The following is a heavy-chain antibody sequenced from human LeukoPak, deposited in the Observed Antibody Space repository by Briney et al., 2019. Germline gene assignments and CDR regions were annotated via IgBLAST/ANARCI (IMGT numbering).Heavy chain of an antibody. Sequence: ASVKVSCKASGYTFTSYYMYCVRQAPGQGLEWMGIINPSGGSTKYAQKLQGGVTMNRDTSTSTVYTELRSVRSGDRAVYYCARGDGYSSSWGLFHYWGQGTLVTVSS. J-gene: IGHJ4*02. CDR3: ARGDGYSSSWGLFHY. D-gene: IGHD6-13*01. CDR2: INPSGGST. CDR1: GYTFTSYY. V-gene: IGHV1-46*01.